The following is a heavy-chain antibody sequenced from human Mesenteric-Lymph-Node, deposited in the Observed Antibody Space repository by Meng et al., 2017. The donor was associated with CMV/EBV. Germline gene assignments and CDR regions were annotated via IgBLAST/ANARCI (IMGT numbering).Heavy chain of an antibody. CDR3: AREEIVVVPAAITYYYYYGMDD. D-gene: IGHD2-2*02. CDR1: GFIFSSYW. Sequence: GESLKISCATSGFIFSSYWMTWVRQAPGEGLEWVANIKQDESEKYYVDSVRGRFTVSRDNAKNTLYLQMNSLRAEDTAVYYCAREEIVVVPAAITYYYYYGMDDWGQGTTVTVSS. V-gene: IGHV3-7*01. J-gene: IGHJ6*02. CDR2: IKQDESEK.